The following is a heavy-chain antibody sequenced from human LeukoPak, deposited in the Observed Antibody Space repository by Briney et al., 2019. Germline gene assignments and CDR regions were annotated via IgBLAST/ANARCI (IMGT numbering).Heavy chain of an antibody. CDR3: AKDVNFRSVLIDC. Sequence: PGGSLRLFCAASGFTFTSYALSWVRQAPGKGLEWVSGISSSGAYTYDADSVKGRFTISRDNSKDALHLQMHSLRAEDTAVYYCAKDVNFRSVLIDCWGQGTLVTVSS. CDR2: ISSSGAYT. V-gene: IGHV3-23*01. J-gene: IGHJ4*02. D-gene: IGHD2-8*02. CDR1: GFTFTSYA.